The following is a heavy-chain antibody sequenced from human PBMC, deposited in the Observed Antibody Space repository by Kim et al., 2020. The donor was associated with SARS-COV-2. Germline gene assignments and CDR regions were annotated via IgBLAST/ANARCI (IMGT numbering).Heavy chain of an antibody. CDR1: GGSISNSSYY. Sequence: SETLSLTCTVSGGSISNSSYYWGWIRQPPGKGLEWIGSIYYSGSTYYNPSLKSRVTISVDTSKNQFSLKLSSVTAADTAVYYCARPNCVAVAGTIPTRCHPNWFDPWGQGTLVTVSS. CDR3: ARPNCVAVAGTIPTRCHPNWFDP. J-gene: IGHJ5*02. V-gene: IGHV4-39*01. D-gene: IGHD6-19*01. CDR2: IYYSGST.